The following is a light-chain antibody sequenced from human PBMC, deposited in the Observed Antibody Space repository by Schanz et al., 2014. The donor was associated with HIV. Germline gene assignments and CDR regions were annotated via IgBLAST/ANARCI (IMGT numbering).Light chain of an antibody. V-gene: IGKV3D-15*02. CDR3: HQYGNSPWT. J-gene: IGKJ1*01. Sequence: EIVLTQSPVTLSLSPGERATLSCRASQSISSDLAWYQQKSGQAPRLVIYDASNRATGIPARFSGSGSGTEFTLTISSLQSEDFAVYHCHQYGNSPWTFGQGTKVEIK. CDR1: QSISSD. CDR2: DAS.